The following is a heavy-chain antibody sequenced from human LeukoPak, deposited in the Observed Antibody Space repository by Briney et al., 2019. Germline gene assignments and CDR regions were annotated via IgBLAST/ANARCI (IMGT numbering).Heavy chain of an antibody. D-gene: IGHD4-23*01. V-gene: IGHV5-51*01. Sequence: GASLKISCKGSGYGFTSYWIGWVRQMPGKGLEWMGIIYPGDSDTRYSPSFQGQVTISADKSISTAYLQWSSLKASDTAMYYCARQDTVVKRAFDIWGQGTMVTVSS. CDR3: ARQDTVVKRAFDI. CDR2: IYPGDSDT. J-gene: IGHJ3*02. CDR1: GYGFTSYW.